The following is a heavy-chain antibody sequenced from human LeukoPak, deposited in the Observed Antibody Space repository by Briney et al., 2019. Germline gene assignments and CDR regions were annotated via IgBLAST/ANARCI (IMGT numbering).Heavy chain of an antibody. CDR3: GRDEPISMVRGVIDY. J-gene: IGHJ4*02. CDR2: INNSGSPI. D-gene: IGHD3-10*01. CDR1: GGSIRSYY. Sequence: LSLTCTVSGGSIRSYYWSWIRKAPGKGMEWVSYINNSGSPIYYADSVKGRFTISRDNAKNSLYLQMNSLRAEDTAVYYCGRDEPISMVRGVIDYWGQGTLVTVSS. V-gene: IGHV3-11*01.